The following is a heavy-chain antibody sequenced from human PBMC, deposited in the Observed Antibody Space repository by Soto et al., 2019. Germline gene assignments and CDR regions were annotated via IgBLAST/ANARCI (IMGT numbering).Heavy chain of an antibody. CDR1: GFMFEDYA. J-gene: IGHJ6*02. V-gene: IGHV3-9*01. CDR2: IRWNRGGI. CDR3: AKGKVATIKYYGMDV. D-gene: IGHD5-12*01. Sequence: EVELVESGGGLVQPGRSLTLAWAASGFMFEDYAMDWVRQVPGKGLAWVLGIRWNRGGIAYVDSVKGRFTISRDNAKKSLTLQMNSLRPEDTALYYCAKGKVATIKYYGMDVWGQGTTVIVSS.